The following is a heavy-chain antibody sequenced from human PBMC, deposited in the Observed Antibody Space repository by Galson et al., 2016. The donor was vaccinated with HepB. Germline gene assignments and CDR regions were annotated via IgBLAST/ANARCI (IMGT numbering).Heavy chain of an antibody. CDR2: IAHDGGTK. V-gene: IGHV3-30*01. J-gene: IGHJ4*02. CDR3: ARDRYCSGVSCYSLDY. Sequence: SLRLSCAASGFTFSNYAMHWVRQGPGKGLEWVAVIAHDGGTKYYVDSVKGRFTISRDNSKNTLSLQMNSLRAEDTAVYYCARDRYCSGVSCYSLDYWGQGTLVTVSS. CDR1: GFTFSNYA. D-gene: IGHD2-15*01.